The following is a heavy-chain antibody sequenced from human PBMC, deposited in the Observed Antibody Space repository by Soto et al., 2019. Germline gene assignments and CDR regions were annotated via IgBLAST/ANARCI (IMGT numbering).Heavy chain of an antibody. CDR2: INYNGST. V-gene: IGHV4-59*12. CDR1: GGSISSYC. D-gene: IGHD2-15*01. CDR3: ARDRLGSRSLFPSWWKLGGGGHYNYGMDV. J-gene: IGHJ6*02. Sequence: KTSETLSLTCTVSGGSISSYCWGWIRQPPGKGLEWIGYINYNGSTNYNPSLKSRVTISLDTSKNQFSLKLSSVTAADTAVYFCARDRLGSRSLFPSWWKLGGGGHYNYGMDVWGQGTTVTAP.